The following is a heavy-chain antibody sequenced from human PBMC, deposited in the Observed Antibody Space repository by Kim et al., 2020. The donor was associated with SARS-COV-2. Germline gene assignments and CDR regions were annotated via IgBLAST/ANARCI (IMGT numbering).Heavy chain of an antibody. V-gene: IGHV4-39*01. D-gene: IGHD3-10*01. CDR3: ARRGDY. Sequence: SYRRSNYYNPTLKSRVTISIDTAKNQFSLKLRSVTAADTAVYYCARRGDYWGQGTLVTVSS. J-gene: IGHJ4*02. CDR2: SYRRSN.